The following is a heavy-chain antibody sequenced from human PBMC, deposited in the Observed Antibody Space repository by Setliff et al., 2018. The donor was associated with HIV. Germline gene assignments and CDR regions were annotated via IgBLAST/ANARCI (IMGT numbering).Heavy chain of an antibody. CDR1: GVTSGDYY. V-gene: IGHV4-31*03. CDR2: IYSSGTK. J-gene: IGHJ6*03. CDR3: ARGLCSGGFCHPNFYHYMDV. D-gene: IGHD2-15*01. Sequence: SDPLSLTCTSSGVTSGDYYWTWIRQHPVKGLEWIGYIYSSGTKYYNPSLKSRLAISLDTSKNQFSLNLKAVTAADAAVYYCARGLCSGGFCHPNFYHYMDVWGKGTTVT.